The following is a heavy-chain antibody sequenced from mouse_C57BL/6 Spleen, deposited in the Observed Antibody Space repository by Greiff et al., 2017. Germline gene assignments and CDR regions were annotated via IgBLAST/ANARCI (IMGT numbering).Heavy chain of an antibody. CDR2: IHPSDSDT. CDR3: AIGSTTVVGGFDN. D-gene: IGHD1-1*01. J-gene: IGHJ2*01. CDR1: GYTFTSYW. V-gene: IGHV1-74*01. Sequence: QVHVKQPGAELVKPGASVKVSCKASGYTFTSYWMHWVKQRPGQGLEWIGRIHPSDSDTNYNQKFKGKATLTVDKSSSTAYMQLSSLTSEDSAVYYCAIGSTTVVGGFDNWGQGTTLTVSS.